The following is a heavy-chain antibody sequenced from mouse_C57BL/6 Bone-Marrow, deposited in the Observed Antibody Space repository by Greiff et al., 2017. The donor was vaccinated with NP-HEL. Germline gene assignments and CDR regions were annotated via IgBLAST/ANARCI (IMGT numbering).Heavy chain of an antibody. CDR2: INYDGSST. Sequence: EVQVVESEGGLVQPGSSMKLSCTASGFTFSDYYMAWVRQVPEKGLEWVANINYDGSSTYYLDSLKSRFIISRDNAKNILYLQMSSLKSEDTATYYCARVGPLPYYFDYWGQGTTLTVSS. V-gene: IGHV5-16*01. J-gene: IGHJ2*01. CDR3: ARVGPLPYYFDY. CDR1: GFTFSDYY.